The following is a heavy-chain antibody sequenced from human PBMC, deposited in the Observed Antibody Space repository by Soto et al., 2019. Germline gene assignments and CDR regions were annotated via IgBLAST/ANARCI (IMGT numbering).Heavy chain of an antibody. CDR1: GLTFSSYW. V-gene: IGHV3-74*01. CDR3: ARAPYSTSWSAFDI. CDR2: INGDGSST. Sequence: GGSLRLSCAASGLTFSSYWMHWVRQAPGKGLVWVSRINGDGSSTNYADSVKGRFTISRDNAKNTLYLQMNSLRVEDTAVYYCARAPYSTSWSAFDIWGQGTMVTVSS. D-gene: IGHD2-2*01. J-gene: IGHJ3*02.